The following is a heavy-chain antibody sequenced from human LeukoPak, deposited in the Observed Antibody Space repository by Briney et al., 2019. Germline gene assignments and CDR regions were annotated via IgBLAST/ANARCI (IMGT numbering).Heavy chain of an antibody. CDR3: SMGVTNFFDF. D-gene: IGHD3-16*01. V-gene: IGHV1-46*01. CDR2: INPSGGNT. CDR1: RYTVTNFY. Sequence: VSVKVSCKASRYTVTNFYIQWVRQAPGQGLEWMGIINPSGGNTSYAPKFQGRVTMTRDTSTSTVYMDLSRLTSEDTAVYYCSMGVTNFFDFWAQGTLVTVSS. J-gene: IGHJ4*02.